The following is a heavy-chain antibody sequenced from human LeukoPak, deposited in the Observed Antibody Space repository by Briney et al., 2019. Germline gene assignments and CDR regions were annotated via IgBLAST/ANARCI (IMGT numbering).Heavy chain of an antibody. CDR1: GYSFTSYW. J-gene: IGHJ5*02. CDR2: IYPGDSDT. V-gene: IGHV5-51*01. CDR3: ARLSGYCSSTSCYRLNWFDP. D-gene: IGHD2-2*01. Sequence: GESLKISCKGSGYSFTSYWIGWVRQMPGKGLEWMEIIYPGDSDTRYSPSFQGQVTISADKSISAAYLQWSSLKASDTAMYYCARLSGYCSSTSCYRLNWFDPWGQGTLVTVSS.